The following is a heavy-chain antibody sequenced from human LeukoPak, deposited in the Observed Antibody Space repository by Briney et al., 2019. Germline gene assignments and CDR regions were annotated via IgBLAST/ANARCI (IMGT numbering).Heavy chain of an antibody. CDR2: IRSNYYGATT. CDR3: ARGPIQLWIHNGMDV. J-gene: IGHJ6*02. CDR1: GFIVGDHA. V-gene: IGHV3-49*04. D-gene: IGHD5-18*01. Sequence: PGGSLRLSYTSSGFIVGDHAMSWVRQAPGKGLEWVGFIRSNYYGATTEYAASVKGRFFISRDDSRNIAYLQMNGLKTEDTAVYYCARGPIQLWIHNGMDVWGQGTTVTVSS.